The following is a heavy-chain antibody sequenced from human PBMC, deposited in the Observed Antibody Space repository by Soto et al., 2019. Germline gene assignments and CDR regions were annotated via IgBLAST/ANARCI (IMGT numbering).Heavy chain of an antibody. Sequence: PSETLSLTCTVSGGSISSSRCHWGWIRQPPGKGLEWIASIKYSGTTFYNPSLKSRVTLSVDTSKNQFALKLSSVTAADTAVYYCARHEDIAAAADAFDIWGQGTMVTVSS. CDR2: IKYSGTT. J-gene: IGHJ3*02. D-gene: IGHD6-13*01. V-gene: IGHV4-39*01. CDR1: GGSISSSRCH. CDR3: ARHEDIAAAADAFDI.